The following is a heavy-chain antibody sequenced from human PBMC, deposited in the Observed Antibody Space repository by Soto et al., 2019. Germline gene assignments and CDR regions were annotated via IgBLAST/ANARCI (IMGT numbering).Heavy chain of an antibody. CDR1: GVSISSSSYY. CDR2: IYWNDDK. V-gene: IGHV2-5*01. CDR3: AHSTWLELPHW. D-gene: IGHD1-7*01. Sequence: TLSLTCTVSGVSISSSSYYWGWIRQPPGKALEWLALIYWNDDKRYSPSLKSRLTITKDTSKNQVVLTMTNMDPVDTATYYCAHSTWLELPHWWGQGTLVTVS. J-gene: IGHJ4*02.